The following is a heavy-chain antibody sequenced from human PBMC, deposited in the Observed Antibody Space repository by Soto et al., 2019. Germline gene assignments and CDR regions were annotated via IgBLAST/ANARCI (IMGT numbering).Heavy chain of an antibody. D-gene: IGHD1-26*01. Sequence: GGSLRLSCAASGFTFSSYGMHWVRQAPGEGLEWVAVIWYDGSNKYYADSVKGRFTISRDNSKNTLYLQMNSLRAEDTAVYYCARDGAEGATDYWGQGTLVTVSS. J-gene: IGHJ4*02. CDR3: ARDGAEGATDY. CDR1: GFTFSSYG. CDR2: IWYDGSNK. V-gene: IGHV3-33*01.